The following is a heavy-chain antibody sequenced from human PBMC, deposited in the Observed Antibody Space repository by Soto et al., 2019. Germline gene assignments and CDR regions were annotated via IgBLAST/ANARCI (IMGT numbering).Heavy chain of an antibody. V-gene: IGHV3-9*01. J-gene: IGHJ5*02. CDR1: GFTFDDYA. CDR2: LSWNSGSI. CDR3: ARDPRNLGLDP. D-gene: IGHD4-4*01. Sequence: PGGSLRLSCAASGFTFDDYAMHWVRQAPGKGLEWVSGLSWNSGSIGYADSVKGRFTISRDNAKNTLYLQMNSLRAEDTAVYYCARDPRNLGLDPWGLGTLVTVSS.